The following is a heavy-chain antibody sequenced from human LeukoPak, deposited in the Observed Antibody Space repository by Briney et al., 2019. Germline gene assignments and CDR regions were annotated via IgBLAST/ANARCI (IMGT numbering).Heavy chain of an antibody. J-gene: IGHJ4*02. Sequence: ASVKVSCKASGYTFTGYYMHWVRQAPGQGLEWMGWINPNSGRTKYAQKFQGRVTMTRDTSITTAYMELSRLRSDDTAVYYCARELVATMVDYWGQGTLVTASS. D-gene: IGHD5-12*01. V-gene: IGHV1-2*02. CDR1: GYTFTGYY. CDR3: ARELVATMVDY. CDR2: INPNSGRT.